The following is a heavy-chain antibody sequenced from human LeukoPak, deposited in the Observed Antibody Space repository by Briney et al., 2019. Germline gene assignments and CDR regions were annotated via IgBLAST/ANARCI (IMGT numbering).Heavy chain of an antibody. CDR2: ITSSSSYI. CDR1: GFTFSNYN. V-gene: IGHV3-21*01. J-gene: IGHJ3*02. CDR3: AREGQYSSSWRDAFDI. Sequence: GSLRLSCAASGFTFSNYNMNWVRQAPGKGLEWVSSITSSSSYIYYADSVKGRFTISRDNAKNSLYLQMNSLRAEDTAVYYCAREGQYSSSWRDAFDIWGQGTMVTVSS. D-gene: IGHD6-13*01.